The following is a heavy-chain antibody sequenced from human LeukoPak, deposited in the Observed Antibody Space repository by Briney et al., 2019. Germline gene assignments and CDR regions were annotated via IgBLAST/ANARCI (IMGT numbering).Heavy chain of an antibody. CDR3: ASGRMTTETTYCFDP. V-gene: IGHV1-69*04. J-gene: IGHJ5*02. D-gene: IGHD4-11*01. Sequence: SVKVSCKASGGTFISNAITWVRQAPGQGLEWMGRIIPIFGITDYAQKFQGRVTVTADKSTSTAYMEFSSLRSEDTAVYYCASGRMTTETTYCFDPWGQGTLITVSS. CDR1: GGTFISNA. CDR2: IIPIFGIT.